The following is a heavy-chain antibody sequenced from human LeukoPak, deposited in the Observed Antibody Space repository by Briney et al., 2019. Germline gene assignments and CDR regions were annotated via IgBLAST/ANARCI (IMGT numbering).Heavy chain of an antibody. CDR3: AKVEYDFWSGYFDY. J-gene: IGHJ4*02. Sequence: GGSLRLSCAASGFTFSSYWMSWVRQAPGKGLEWVANIKQDGSEKYYADSVKGRFTISRDNSKNTLYLQMNSLRAEDTAVYYCAKVEYDFWSGYFDYWGQGTLVTVSS. V-gene: IGHV3-7*01. CDR1: GFTFSSYW. D-gene: IGHD3-3*01. CDR2: IKQDGSEK.